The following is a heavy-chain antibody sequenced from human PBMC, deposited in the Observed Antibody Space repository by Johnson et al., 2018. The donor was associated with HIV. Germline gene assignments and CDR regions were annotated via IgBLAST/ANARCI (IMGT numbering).Heavy chain of an antibody. D-gene: IGHD6-19*01. V-gene: IGHV3-30*04. CDR3: ARVHPAVAGNDAFDI. Sequence: VQLVESGGGVVQPGRSRRLSCAASGFTFSSYAMHWVRQAPGKGLEWVAVISYDGSNKYYADSVKGRFTISRDNSKNTLYLQMNSLRAEDTAVYYCARVHPAVAGNDAFDIWGQGTVVSVSS. J-gene: IGHJ3*02. CDR2: ISYDGSNK. CDR1: GFTFSSYA.